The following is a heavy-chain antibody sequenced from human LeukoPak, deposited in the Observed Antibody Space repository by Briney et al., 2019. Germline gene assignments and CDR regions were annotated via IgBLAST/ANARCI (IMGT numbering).Heavy chain of an antibody. CDR3: TTEITMVRGVIGFDY. V-gene: IGHV3-15*01. CDR2: IKSKTDGGTT. CDR1: GFTFSNAW. D-gene: IGHD3-10*01. J-gene: IGHJ4*02. Sequence: GGSLRLSCAASGFTFSNAWMSWVRQAPGKGVEWVGRIKSKTDGGTTDYAAPVKGRFTISRDASKNTLYLQMNSLKTEDTAVYYCTTEITMVRGVIGFDYWGQGTLVTVSS.